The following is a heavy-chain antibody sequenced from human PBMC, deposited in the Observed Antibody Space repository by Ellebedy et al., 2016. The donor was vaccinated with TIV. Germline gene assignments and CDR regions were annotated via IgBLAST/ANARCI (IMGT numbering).Heavy chain of an antibody. J-gene: IGHJ4*02. CDR3: ARDGVEDYFDY. D-gene: IGHD3-10*01. Sequence: MPSETLSLTCAVYGVSFSGSYWSWIRQPPGQGLEWIGYVYHTGSTNYNPSLRSRVTLAVDTPKNEFSLKLSSVTTADTAIYYCARDGVEDYFDYWGQGLLVTVSS. CDR2: VYHTGST. V-gene: IGHV4-59*01. CDR1: GVSFSGSY.